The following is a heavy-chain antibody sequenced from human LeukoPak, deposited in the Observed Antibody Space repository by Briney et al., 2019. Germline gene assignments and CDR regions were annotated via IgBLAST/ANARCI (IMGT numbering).Heavy chain of an antibody. CDR2: IKQDGSEK. J-gene: IGHJ4*02. V-gene: IGHV3-7*01. CDR1: GFTFSSYW. CDR3: ARDRWHSSSWRPVDY. Sequence: PGGSLRLSCAASGFTFSSYWMSWVRRAPGKGLEWVANIKQDGSEKYYVDSVKGRFTISRDNAKNSLYLQMNSLRAEDTAVYYCARDRWHSSSWRPVDYWGQGTLVTVSS. D-gene: IGHD6-13*01.